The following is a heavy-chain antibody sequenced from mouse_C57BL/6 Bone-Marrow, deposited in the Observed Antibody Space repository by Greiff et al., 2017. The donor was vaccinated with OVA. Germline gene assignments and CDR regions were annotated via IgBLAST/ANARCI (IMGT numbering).Heavy chain of an antibody. J-gene: IGHJ3*01. CDR3: ASPLYNGSSSFAY. CDR1: GYTFTTYP. Sequence: VQLQQSGAELVKPGASVKMSCKASGYTFTTYPIEWMKQNHGKSLEWIGNFHPYNGDTKYNEKFKGQATLTVDNSTSTVYLELSRVTSDNSAVYYCASPLYNGSSSFAYWGQGTLVTVSA. V-gene: IGHV1-47*01. CDR2: FHPYNGDT. D-gene: IGHD1-1*01.